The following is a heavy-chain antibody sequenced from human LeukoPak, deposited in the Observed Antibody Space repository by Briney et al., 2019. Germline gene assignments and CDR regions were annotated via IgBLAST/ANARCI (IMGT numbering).Heavy chain of an antibody. CDR1: GDSFNFYG. CDR2: VSGSSGNT. V-gene: IGHV1-18*01. Sequence: ASVKVSCKASGDSFNFYGISWVRQAPGQGLEWMGWVSGSSGNTNYAQKFQDRVTMTTDTSTTTAYMELRSLRSDDTAVYFCARSRYSSGWYLNFWGQGTPVTVSA. CDR3: ARSRYSSGWYLNF. D-gene: IGHD6-19*01. J-gene: IGHJ4*02.